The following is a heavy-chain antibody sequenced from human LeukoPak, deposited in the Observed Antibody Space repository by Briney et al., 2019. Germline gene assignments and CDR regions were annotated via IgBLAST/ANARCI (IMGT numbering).Heavy chain of an antibody. CDR1: GFTFSSYA. V-gene: IGHV3-23*01. Sequence: SGGSLRLSCAASGFTFSSYAMSWVRQAPGKGLEWVSAISGSGGSTYYADPVKGRFTISRDNPKNTLYLQMNSLRAEDTAVYYCAKEEYSSSGTDWFDPWGQGTLVTVSS. D-gene: IGHD6-13*01. J-gene: IGHJ5*02. CDR3: AKEEYSSSGTDWFDP. CDR2: ISGSGGST.